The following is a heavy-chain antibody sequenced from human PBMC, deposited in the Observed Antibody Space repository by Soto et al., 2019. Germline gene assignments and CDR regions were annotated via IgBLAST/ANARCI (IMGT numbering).Heavy chain of an antibody. Sequence: PGGSLRLSCAAPGLTVSSNYMSWVRQAPGKGLEWVSVIYSGGSTYYADSVKGRFTISRDNSKNTLYLQMNSLRAEDTAVYYCARVSGETYRDAFDIWGQGTMVTVSS. V-gene: IGHV3-66*01. CDR3: ARVSGETYRDAFDI. J-gene: IGHJ3*02. CDR1: GLTVSSNY. D-gene: IGHD3-16*01. CDR2: IYSGGST.